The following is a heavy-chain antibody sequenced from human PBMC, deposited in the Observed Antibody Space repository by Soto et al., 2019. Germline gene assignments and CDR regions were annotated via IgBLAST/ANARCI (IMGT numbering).Heavy chain of an antibody. CDR2: IYHSGST. CDR3: ARGIAAGNKYYYFYGMDV. CDR1: GGSISSGGYS. V-gene: IGHV4-30-2*01. Sequence: QLQLQESGSGLVKPSQTLSLTCAVSGGSISSGGYSWSWIRQPPGKGLEWFGYIYHSGSTYYNPSLQRRVTTVVDSSKHQFSLKLGCVTAADTAVYYCARGIAAGNKYYYFYGMDVWGQGTTVTVSS. J-gene: IGHJ6*02. D-gene: IGHD6-13*01.